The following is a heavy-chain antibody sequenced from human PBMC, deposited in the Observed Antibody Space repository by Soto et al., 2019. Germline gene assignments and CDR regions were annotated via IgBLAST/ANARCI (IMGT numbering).Heavy chain of an antibody. CDR1: GYSFTSYW. CDR3: ASSLLEQPGEHYYYYGMDV. CDR2: IYPGDSDT. Sequence: GESLKISCKGSGYSFTSYWIGWVRQMPGKVLEWMGIIYPGDSDTRYSPSFQGQVTISADKSISTAYLQWSSLKASDTAMYYCASSLLEQPGEHYYYYGMDVWGQGXTVTVYS. D-gene: IGHD3-16*01. J-gene: IGHJ6*02. V-gene: IGHV5-51*01.